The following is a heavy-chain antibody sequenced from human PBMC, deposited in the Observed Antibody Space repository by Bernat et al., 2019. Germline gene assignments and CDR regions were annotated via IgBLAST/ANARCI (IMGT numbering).Heavy chain of an antibody. V-gene: IGHV1-18*01. CDR3: ATTSVSLYWYFDL. CDR1: GFIFTSNG. J-gene: IGHJ2*01. CDR2: VSAYNGDT. Sequence: QGELVQSGTEMKKLGASVRVSCKAPGFIFTSNGFAWVRQAPGQGLEWMGRVSAYNGDTQYAQKFQGRVLMTTDSSTTPAYMELKNLRSDDTAVYFCATTSVSLYWYFDLWGRGTLVTVSS.